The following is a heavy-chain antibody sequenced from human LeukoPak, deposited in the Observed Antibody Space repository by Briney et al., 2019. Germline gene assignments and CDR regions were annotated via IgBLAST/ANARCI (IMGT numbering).Heavy chain of an antibody. V-gene: IGHV3-13*01. CDR3: AKGQWELRGAFDI. D-gene: IGHD1-26*01. Sequence: PGGSLRLSCAASGFTFSSYDMHWVRQATGKGLEWVSAIGTAGDTYYPGSVKGRFTISRENAKNSLYLQMNSLRAGDTAVYYCAKGQWELRGAFDIWGQGTMVTVSS. CDR2: IGTAGDT. CDR1: GFTFSSYD. J-gene: IGHJ3*02.